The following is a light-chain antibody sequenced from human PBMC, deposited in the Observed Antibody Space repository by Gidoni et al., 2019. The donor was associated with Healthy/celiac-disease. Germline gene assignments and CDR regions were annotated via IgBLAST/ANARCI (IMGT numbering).Light chain of an antibody. CDR1: SSDVGGYNY. CDR2: EVS. J-gene: IGLJ3*02. Sequence: QSALTQPPSASGSPVQAVTLSCTGTSSDVGGYNYVSWYQQHPGKAPKLMIYEVSKRPSGVPDRFFGSKSGNTASLTVSGLQAEDEADYYCSSYAGSNNSVFGGGTKLTVL. CDR3: SSYAGSNNSV. V-gene: IGLV2-8*01.